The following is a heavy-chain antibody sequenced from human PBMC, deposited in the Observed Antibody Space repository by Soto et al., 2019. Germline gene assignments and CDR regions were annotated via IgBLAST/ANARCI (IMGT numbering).Heavy chain of an antibody. J-gene: IGHJ4*02. V-gene: IGHV3-53*04. D-gene: IGHD2-2*01. CDR1: GFTVSSNY. CDR2: IYSGGST. Sequence: GGSLRLSCAASGFTVSSNYMSWVRQAPGKGLEWVSVIYSGGSTYYADSVKGRFTISRHNSKNTLYLQMNSLRAEDTAVYYCASTFRNIVVVPAAIAWDYWGQGTLVTVSS. CDR3: ASTFRNIVVVPAAIAWDY.